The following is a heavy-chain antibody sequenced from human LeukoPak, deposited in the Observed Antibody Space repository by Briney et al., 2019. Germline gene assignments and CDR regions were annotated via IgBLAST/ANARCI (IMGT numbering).Heavy chain of an antibody. J-gene: IGHJ3*02. V-gene: IGHV4-39*01. CDR3: ARPYHYDSGCRGTAFDI. CDR2: IFDSRST. D-gene: IGHD3-10*01. CDR1: GGSISSSSYY. Sequence: SETLSLTCTVSGGSISSSSYYWGWIRQPPGKGLEWIGSIFDSRSTYYNPSLKSRLTISVDTSKNQFSLKLSSVTAADTAIYYCARPYHYDSGCRGTAFDIWGQGTMVTVSS.